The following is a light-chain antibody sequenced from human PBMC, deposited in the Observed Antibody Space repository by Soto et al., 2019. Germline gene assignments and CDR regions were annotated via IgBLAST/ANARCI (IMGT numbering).Light chain of an antibody. J-gene: IGKJ3*01. CDR3: QQYGSSPPT. Sequence: EMVLAQSPVTLSWSPGERATLSCRARQSVTSSYLAWYQQKPGQAPRLLIYGASSRATGIPDRFSGSGSGTDFTLTISRLEPEDFAVYYCQQYGSSPPTFGPGPKVDIK. CDR1: QSVTSSY. V-gene: IGKV3-20*01. CDR2: GAS.